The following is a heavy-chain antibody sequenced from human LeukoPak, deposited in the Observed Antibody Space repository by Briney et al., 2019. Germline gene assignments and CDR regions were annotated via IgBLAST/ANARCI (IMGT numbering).Heavy chain of an antibody. J-gene: IGHJ5*02. CDR2: IYHAGST. CDR3: TRQSRLVIFGVANHWFDP. D-gene: IGHD3-3*01. V-gene: IGHV4-59*08. Sequence: SETLSLTCRVSGASIRSYYWSWVRQPPEKGGEWIGYIYHAGSTNYNPSPNSRVTMSVATSKNEFSLKLSSVTAAHTAVYYCTRQSRLVIFGVANHWFDPWSQGTLVTVSS. CDR1: GASIRSYY.